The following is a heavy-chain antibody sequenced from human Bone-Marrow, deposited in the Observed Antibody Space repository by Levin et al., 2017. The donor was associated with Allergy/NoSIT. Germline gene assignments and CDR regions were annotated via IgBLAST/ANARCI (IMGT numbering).Heavy chain of an antibody. J-gene: IGHJ3*02. Sequence: PGGSLRLSCAASGFSFSSYWMHWVRQAPGKGLVWVLHINSDGSSTNYADSVKGRFTISRDNAKNTLYLQMNSLRDEDTAVYYCARVQPYYYDSSGYSGDNAFDIWGQGTMVTV. CDR1: GFSFSSYW. CDR2: INSDGSST. CDR3: ARVQPYYYDSSGYSGDNAFDI. D-gene: IGHD3-22*01. V-gene: IGHV3-74*01.